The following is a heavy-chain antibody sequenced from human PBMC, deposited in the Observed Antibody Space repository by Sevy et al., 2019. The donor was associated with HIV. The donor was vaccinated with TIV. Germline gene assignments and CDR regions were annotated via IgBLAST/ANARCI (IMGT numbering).Heavy chain of an antibody. D-gene: IGHD6-25*01. CDR2: FKSKIHGGTT. Sequence: GGSLRLSCAASGFIFGDYGMSWVRQAPGKGLEWIAFFKSKIHGGTTENAAVVKGRFTITRDDSKNIVDLQMRNMKTKYTAIYFVTRRTGYKSLLDFWGQGTLITVSS. CDR1: GFIFGDYG. J-gene: IGHJ4*02. V-gene: IGHV3-49*04. CDR3: TRRTGYKSLLDF.